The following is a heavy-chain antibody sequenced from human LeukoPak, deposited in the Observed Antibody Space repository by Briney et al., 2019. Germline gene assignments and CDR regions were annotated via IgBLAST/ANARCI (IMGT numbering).Heavy chain of an antibody. CDR1: GFTFSSYA. D-gene: IGHD3-22*01. Sequence: GGSLRLSCAASGFTFSSYAMSWVRQAPGRGLEWVSAISGSGGSTYYADSVKGRFTISRDNSKNTLYLQMNSLRAEDTAVYYCARDKDYDSSGHEWAFDIWGQGTMVTVSS. CDR3: ARDKDYDSSGHEWAFDI. V-gene: IGHV3-23*01. CDR2: ISGSGGST. J-gene: IGHJ3*02.